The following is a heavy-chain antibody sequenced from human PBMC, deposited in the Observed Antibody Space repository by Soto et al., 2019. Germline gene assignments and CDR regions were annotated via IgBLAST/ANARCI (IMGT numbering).Heavy chain of an antibody. CDR3: ARDSPIGSVFSGYDAIDL. CDR2: IIPILDTA. CDR1: GGTFSTST. J-gene: IGHJ4*02. Sequence: QVQLVQSGAEVKEPGSSVKVSCKASGGTFSTSTFTWVRQAPGQGLEWMGRIIPILDTADYAQKFQGSVTTTADTSTSTAFMELSSLRSEDTGIYYCARDSPIGSVFSGYDAIDLWGQGTLVTVSP. D-gene: IGHD5-12*01. V-gene: IGHV1-69*08.